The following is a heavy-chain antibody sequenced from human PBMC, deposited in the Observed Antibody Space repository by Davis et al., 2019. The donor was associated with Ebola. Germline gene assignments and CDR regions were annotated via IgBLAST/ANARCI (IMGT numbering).Heavy chain of an antibody. J-gene: IGHJ3*01. CDR3: ARDRMVTLVRGVFIAYDAFDV. D-gene: IGHD3-10*01. CDR2: ISSDGTKK. V-gene: IGHV3-30*04. CDR1: GFTFSNYA. Sequence: GESLKISCAASGFTFSNYAIHWVRQAPGKGLEWVAVISSDGTKKFYADSVKGRFTISRDNSRNTLWLQLNSVRIEDTALYYCARDRMVTLVRGVFIAYDAFDVCGQGTMVTVSS.